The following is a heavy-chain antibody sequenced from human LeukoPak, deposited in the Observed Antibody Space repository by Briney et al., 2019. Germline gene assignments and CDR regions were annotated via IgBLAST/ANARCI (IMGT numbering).Heavy chain of an antibody. Sequence: PGGSLRLSCAASGFTVSSNYMSWVRQAPGKGLEWVSVIYSGGSTYYADSVKGRFTISRDNSKNMLYLQMNSLRAEDTAVYYCARGRYGDYVAYWGQGTLVTVSS. J-gene: IGHJ4*02. V-gene: IGHV3-66*01. CDR1: GFTVSSNY. D-gene: IGHD4-17*01. CDR3: ARGRYGDYVAY. CDR2: IYSGGST.